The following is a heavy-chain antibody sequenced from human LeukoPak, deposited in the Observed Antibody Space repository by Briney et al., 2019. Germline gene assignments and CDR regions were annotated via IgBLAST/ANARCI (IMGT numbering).Heavy chain of an antibody. D-gene: IGHD6-19*01. Sequence: SETLSLTCAVYGGSFSGYYWSWIRPHPGKGLEWIGEINHSGSTNYNPSLKSRVTISVDTSKNQFSLRLNSVTAADTAVYYCAKDSSGFVYWGQGTLVTVSS. CDR1: GGSFSGYY. J-gene: IGHJ4*02. V-gene: IGHV4-34*01. CDR3: AKDSSGFVY. CDR2: INHSGST.